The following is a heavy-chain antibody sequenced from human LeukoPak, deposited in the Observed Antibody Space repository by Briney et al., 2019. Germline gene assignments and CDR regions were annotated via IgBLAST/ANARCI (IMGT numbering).Heavy chain of an antibody. V-gene: IGHV4-59*11. J-gene: IGHJ3*02. Sequence: TSETLSLTCTVSGGSMNSHFWSWIRQPPGKGLEWIGYMYYSGSTKYNPSLQSRVTISVDTSESNFSLKLISVTAADTAVYYCARLLDNDSSGYPDTFDMWGQGTVVIVS. D-gene: IGHD3-22*01. CDR3: ARLLDNDSSGYPDTFDM. CDR1: GGSMNSHF. CDR2: MYYSGST.